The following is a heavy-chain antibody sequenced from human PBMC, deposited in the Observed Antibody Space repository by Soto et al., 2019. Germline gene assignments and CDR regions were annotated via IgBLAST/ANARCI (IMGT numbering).Heavy chain of an antibody. Sequence: GGSLRLSCAASGFTFTRYSMNWVRQAPGKGLEWVSSISSATNYIYYADSMKGRFTVSRDNAKNSVYLEMNSLSAEDTAVYYCARESEDLTSNFDYWGQGTLVTVSS. J-gene: IGHJ4*02. V-gene: IGHV3-21*01. CDR2: ISSATNYI. CDR1: GFTFTRYS. CDR3: ARESEDLTSNFDY.